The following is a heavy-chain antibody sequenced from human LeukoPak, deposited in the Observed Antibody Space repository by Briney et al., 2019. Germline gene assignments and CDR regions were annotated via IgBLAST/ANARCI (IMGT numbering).Heavy chain of an antibody. Sequence: GGSLRLSCAASGFTFGNSWVHWVRQAPGKGLVWVSLINADGTTTTYADSVKGRFTISRDNSRNTLYLQMNSLRAEDTAVYYCAKGYCSSFTCYSRFDPWGQGTLVTLSS. CDR1: GFTFGNSW. D-gene: IGHD2-2*01. CDR3: AKGYCSSFTCYSRFDP. CDR2: INADGTTT. V-gene: IGHV3-74*01. J-gene: IGHJ5*02.